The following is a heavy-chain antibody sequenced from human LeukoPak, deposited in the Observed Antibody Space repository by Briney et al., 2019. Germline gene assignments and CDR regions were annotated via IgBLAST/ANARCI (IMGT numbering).Heavy chain of an antibody. D-gene: IGHD7-27*01. CDR1: GYTFSANG. CDR3: ARDFSGDYYFDY. V-gene: IGHV3-33*01. J-gene: IGHJ4*02. Sequence: GRSLRHSCVASGYTFSANGMHWVRQAPGKGLEWVGMISYDGSDEYYADSVKGRFTISRDDSENTLYLQINSLRVEDTAVYYCARDFSGDYYFDYWGQGTLVTVSS. CDR2: ISYDGSDE.